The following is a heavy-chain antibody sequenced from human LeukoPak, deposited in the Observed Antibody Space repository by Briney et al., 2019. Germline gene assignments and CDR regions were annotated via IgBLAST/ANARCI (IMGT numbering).Heavy chain of an antibody. CDR3: ARGVIVVPTAVLTL. V-gene: IGHV1-69*01. D-gene: IGHD2-2*01. CDR2: IIPEFGTE. CDR1: GGTFTNYA. J-gene: IGHJ4*02. Sequence: SVTVSFTGSGGTFTNYAINWVRQAPGQGLEWMGGIIPEFGTENYAQKFQGRVTITADDSTNTAYMELSTLRSEDTAVYYCARGVIVVPTAVLTLWGQGTLVTVSS.